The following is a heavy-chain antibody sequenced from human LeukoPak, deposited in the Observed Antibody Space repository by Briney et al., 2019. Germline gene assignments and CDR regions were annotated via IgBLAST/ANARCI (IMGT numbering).Heavy chain of an antibody. V-gene: IGHV4-61*01. D-gene: IGHD3-22*01. Sequence: KSSETLSLTCTVSGGSIISSSYYWDWIRQPPGKGLEWIGYIYYSGSTNYNPSLKSRVTISVDTSKNQFSLKLSSVTAADTAVYYCAREGKSDDSSGYYYAYFDYWGQGTLATVSS. CDR3: AREGKSDDSSGYYYAYFDY. CDR2: IYYSGST. CDR1: GGSIISSSYY. J-gene: IGHJ4*02.